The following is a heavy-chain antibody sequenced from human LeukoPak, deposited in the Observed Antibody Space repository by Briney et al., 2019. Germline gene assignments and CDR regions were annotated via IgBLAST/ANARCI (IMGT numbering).Heavy chain of an antibody. D-gene: IGHD1-1*01. Sequence: SVKVSCKASGGTFSSYAISWVRQAPGQGLEWMGRIIPIFGTANYAQKFQGRVTITTDESTSTAYMEPSSLRSEDTAVYYCARSSRGWNDADYWGQGTLVTVSS. CDR3: ARSSRGWNDADY. J-gene: IGHJ4*02. CDR1: GGTFSSYA. V-gene: IGHV1-69*05. CDR2: IIPIFGTA.